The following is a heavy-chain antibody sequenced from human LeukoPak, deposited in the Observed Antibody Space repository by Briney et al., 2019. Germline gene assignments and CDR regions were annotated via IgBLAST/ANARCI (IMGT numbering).Heavy chain of an antibody. CDR3: ARVAPAALRDYYYYYMDV. D-gene: IGHD2-2*01. CDR1: GGSISSYY. Sequence: SETRSLTCTVSGGSISSYYWSWIRQPAGKGLEWIGRIYTSGSTNYNPSLKSRVTMSVDTSKNQFSLKLSSVTAADTAVYYCARVAPAALRDYYYYYMDVWGKGTTVTVSS. V-gene: IGHV4-4*07. J-gene: IGHJ6*03. CDR2: IYTSGST.